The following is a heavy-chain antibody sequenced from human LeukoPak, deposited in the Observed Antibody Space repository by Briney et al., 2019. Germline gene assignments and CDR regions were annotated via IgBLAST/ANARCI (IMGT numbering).Heavy chain of an antibody. CDR3: ARERLENCHDDRCPDAFDI. D-gene: IGHD2/OR15-2a*01. Sequence: VTSLRLSCAASGFSFSSYLMHWVRQAPGKGLEWVALIGFDVSRKYYGDSVKGRFTISRDNSKNTLYLQMNSLSDEATAVYFCARERLENCHDDRCPDAFDIWGQGTMVTVSS. V-gene: IGHV3-33*01. CDR2: IGFDVSRK. J-gene: IGHJ3*02. CDR1: GFSFSSYL.